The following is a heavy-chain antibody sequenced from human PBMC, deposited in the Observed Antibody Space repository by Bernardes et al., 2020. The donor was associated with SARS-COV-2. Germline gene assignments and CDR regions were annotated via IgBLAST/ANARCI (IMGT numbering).Heavy chain of an antibody. V-gene: IGHV3-9*01. CDR1: GFPFDDYA. Sequence: GGSLRLSCAASGFPFDDYAMHWVRQVPGKGLEWVAGISWKSAFIGYADSVKGRFTISRDNAKTSVHLQMNSLRVEDTGLYFCGRDWRIQSYPSIIAHWGQGTLVTVSS. D-gene: IGHD3-16*02. CDR2: ISWKSAFI. J-gene: IGHJ5*02. CDR3: GRDWRIQSYPSIIAH.